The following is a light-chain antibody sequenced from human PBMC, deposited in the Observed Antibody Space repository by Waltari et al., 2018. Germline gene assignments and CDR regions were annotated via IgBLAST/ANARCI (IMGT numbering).Light chain of an antibody. CDR2: AYD. J-gene: IGLJ3*02. Sequence: SYVLTQPPSVSVAPGQTASITCGGNNIGGKSVHWYQQKPGPAPVLVVFAYDARPPGIPGRFSGSNAGNTATLTIRRVAVGDEADYYCQVWDSSGDHRWVFGGGTKLTVV. V-gene: IGLV3-21*02. CDR3: QVWDSSGDHRWV. CDR1: NIGGKS.